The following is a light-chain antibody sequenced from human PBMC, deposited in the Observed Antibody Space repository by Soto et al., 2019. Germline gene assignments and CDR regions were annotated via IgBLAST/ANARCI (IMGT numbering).Light chain of an antibody. V-gene: IGKV3-15*01. CDR1: QSVSSK. Sequence: EIVMTQSPATLSLSAGERATLSCRASQSVSSKLAWYQQKPGQAPRLLLYDASTRATVIPARFSGSGSGTEFTLTISSLQPEDFAVYYCQQYNDWPPITFGQGTRLEIK. CDR3: QQYNDWPPIT. CDR2: DAS. J-gene: IGKJ5*01.